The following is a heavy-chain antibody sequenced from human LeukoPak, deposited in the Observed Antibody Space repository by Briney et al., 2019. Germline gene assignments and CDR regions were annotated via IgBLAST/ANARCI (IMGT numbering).Heavy chain of an antibody. CDR2: IYWNDDK. CDR3: AHRRIAALFDY. V-gene: IGHV2-5*01. CDR1: GFSLSTSGVG. Sequence: ESGPTLVKPTQTLTLTCTFSGFSLSTSGVGVGWIRQPPGKALEWLALIYWNDDKRYSPPLKSRLTITKDTSKNQVVLTMTNMDPVDTATYYCAHRRIAALFDYWGQGTLVTVSS. D-gene: IGHD6-6*01. J-gene: IGHJ4*02.